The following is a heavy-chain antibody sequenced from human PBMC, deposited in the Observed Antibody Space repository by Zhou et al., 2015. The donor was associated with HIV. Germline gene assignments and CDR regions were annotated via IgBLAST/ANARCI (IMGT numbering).Heavy chain of an antibody. CDR1: GGNFGSNG. V-gene: IGHV1-69*06. CDR2: VIPLLGTT. CDR3: TRERGGGTRPGWRYFDL. J-gene: IGHJ2*01. Sequence: QVQLVQSGAEVKKPGSSVKVSCKASGGNFGSNGISWVRQAPGQGLEWMGGVIPLLGTTSDAQRFQGRVTITADRSTSTAYMELRSLKSEDTAVYYCTRERGGGTRPGWRYFDLWGRGTPVIVSS. D-gene: IGHD3-16*01.